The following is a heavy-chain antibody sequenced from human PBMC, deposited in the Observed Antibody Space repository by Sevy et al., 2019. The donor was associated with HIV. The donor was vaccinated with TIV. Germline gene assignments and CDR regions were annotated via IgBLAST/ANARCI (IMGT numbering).Heavy chain of an antibody. Sequence: SETLSLTCTVSGGSITSLYWNRIRQPPGKGLEWIANIYYNGHINYNPSLKSRVTLSLDTSKNQFSLRLSSVTAADTAMYYCAGENAWGRGYSWGQGTLVTVSS. CDR3: AGENAWGRGYS. J-gene: IGHJ4*02. V-gene: IGHV4-59*08. CDR1: GGSITSLY. D-gene: IGHD1-26*01. CDR2: IYYNGHI.